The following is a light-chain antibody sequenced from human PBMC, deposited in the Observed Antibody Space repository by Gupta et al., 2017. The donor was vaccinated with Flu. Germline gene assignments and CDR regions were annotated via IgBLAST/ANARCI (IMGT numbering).Light chain of an antibody. V-gene: IGLV2-14*03. CDR3: NSYTSSSTSHVV. J-gene: IGLJ2*01. CDR1: SSDIGSYNY. CDR2: DVN. Sequence: QSALTQPASVSGSPGQSITISCTGTSSDIGSYNYVSWYQHHPGKAPKLMIYDVNNRPSGVSNRFSGSKSGNTASLIISGLQAEDEADYYCNSYTSSSTSHVVFGGGTKLTVL.